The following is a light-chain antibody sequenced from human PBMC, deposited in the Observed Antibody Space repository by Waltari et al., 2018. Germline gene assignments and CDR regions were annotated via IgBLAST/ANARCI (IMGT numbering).Light chain of an antibody. V-gene: IGLV2-14*03. CDR1: SSDVGGHNY. CDR2: DVS. Sequence: QSTLTQPASVSGSPGQSITISCTGTSSDVGGHNYVSWYQQHPGKAPKLVIYDVSSRPSRVSNRFSGAKSGNTASLTIYGLQAEDEADYYCSSYTSSSTRVFGTGTRVTVL. CDR3: SSYTSSSTRV. J-gene: IGLJ1*01.